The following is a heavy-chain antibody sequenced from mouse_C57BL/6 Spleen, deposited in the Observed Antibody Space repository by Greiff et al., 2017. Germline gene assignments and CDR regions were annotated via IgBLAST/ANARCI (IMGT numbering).Heavy chain of an antibody. CDR3: ARGGSSGPYYYAMDY. CDR2: INPSSGYT. D-gene: IGHD3-2*02. Sequence: VQLQQSGAELARPGASVKMSCKASGYTFTSYTMHWVKQRPGQGLEWIGYINPSSGYTKYNQKFKDKSTLTADKSSSTAYMQLSSLTSEDSAVYYCARGGSSGPYYYAMDYWGQGTSVTVSS. CDR1: GYTFTSYT. J-gene: IGHJ4*01. V-gene: IGHV1-4*01.